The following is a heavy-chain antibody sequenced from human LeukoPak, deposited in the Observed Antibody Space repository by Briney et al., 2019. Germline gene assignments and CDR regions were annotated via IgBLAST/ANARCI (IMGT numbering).Heavy chain of an antibody. CDR1: RFTISSYA. J-gene: IGHJ5*02. CDR3: AKELRWGTNWFDP. Sequence: PGGSLRLSCAASRFTISSYAMSWVRQTPGKGLEWVSSITASGNTPFYADSVKGRFTISRDNSKSTLYLQMNSLRAEDTAVYYCAKELRWGTNWFDPWGQGTLVTVSS. V-gene: IGHV3-23*01. D-gene: IGHD4-23*01. CDR2: ITASGNTP.